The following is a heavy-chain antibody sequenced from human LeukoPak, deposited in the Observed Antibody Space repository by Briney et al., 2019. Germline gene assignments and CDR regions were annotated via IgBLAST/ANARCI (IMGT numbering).Heavy chain of an antibody. CDR1: GGSISSSSYY. Sequence: PSETLSLTCTVSGGSISSSSYYWGWIRQPPGKGLEWIGSIYYSGSTYYNPSLKSRVTISVDTSKNQFSLKLSSVTAADTAVYYCVRHGSFGVVIIRILFDYWGQGTLVTVSS. V-gene: IGHV4-39*01. CDR3: VRHGSFGVVIIRILFDY. CDR2: IYYSGST. D-gene: IGHD3-3*01. J-gene: IGHJ4*02.